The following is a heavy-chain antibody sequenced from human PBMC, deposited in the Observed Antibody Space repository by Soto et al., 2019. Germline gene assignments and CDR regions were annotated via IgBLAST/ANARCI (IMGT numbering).Heavy chain of an antibody. CDR3: ARDLRIAVAAPADY. V-gene: IGHV1-18*01. J-gene: IGHJ4*02. CDR2: ISAYNGNT. D-gene: IGHD6-19*01. Sequence: QVQLVQSGAEVKKPGASVKVSCKASGYTFTSYGISWVRQAPGQGLEWMGWISAYNGNTNYAQKLQGRVTMTTDTSTRTDYMELRSLRSADTAVYYCARDLRIAVAAPADYWGQGTLVTVSS. CDR1: GYTFTSYG.